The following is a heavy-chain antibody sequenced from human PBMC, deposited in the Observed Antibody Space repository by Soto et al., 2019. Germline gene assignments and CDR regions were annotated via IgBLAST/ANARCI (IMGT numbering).Heavy chain of an antibody. Sequence: SETLSLTCAVSGYSISSGYYWGWIRQPPGKGLEWIGSIYHSGSTYYNPSLKSRVTISVDTSKNQFSLKLSSVTAADTAVYYCARVGGVPYYYGSGSPLNWFDPWGQGTLVTVSS. D-gene: IGHD3-10*01. CDR1: GYSISSGYY. J-gene: IGHJ5*02. CDR3: ARVGGVPYYYGSGSPLNWFDP. V-gene: IGHV4-38-2*01. CDR2: IYHSGST.